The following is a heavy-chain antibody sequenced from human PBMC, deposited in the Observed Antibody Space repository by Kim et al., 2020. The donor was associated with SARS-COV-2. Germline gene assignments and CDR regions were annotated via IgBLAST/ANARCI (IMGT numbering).Heavy chain of an antibody. CDR2: IDTAGKT. CDR1: GFIFSTYD. D-gene: IGHD5-18*01. Sequence: GGSLRLSCVASGFIFSTYDLHWVRQGIGKGLEWVSAIDTAGKTFYAGSLKGRFTISRANAENSLYLQMNNLRAEDTAIYYCARAVDTATDAFDIWGRGTMVTVSS. V-gene: IGHV3-13*01. J-gene: IGHJ3*02. CDR3: ARAVDTATDAFDI.